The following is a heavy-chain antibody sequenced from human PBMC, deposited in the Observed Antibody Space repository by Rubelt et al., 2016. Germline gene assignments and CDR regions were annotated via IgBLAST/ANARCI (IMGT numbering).Heavy chain of an antibody. Sequence: GGEWVGRTRNKANSYTTEYAASVKGRFTISRDDSKNSLYLQMNSLKTEDTAVYYCARGGYCGSTSCYFGMDVWGQGTTVTVSS. D-gene: IGHD2-2*01. J-gene: IGHJ6*02. CDR2: TRNKANSYTT. V-gene: IGHV3-72*01. CDR3: ARGGYCGSTSCYFGMDV.